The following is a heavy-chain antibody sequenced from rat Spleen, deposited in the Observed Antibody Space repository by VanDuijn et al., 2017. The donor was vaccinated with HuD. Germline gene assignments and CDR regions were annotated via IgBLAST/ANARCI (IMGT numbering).Heavy chain of an antibody. Sequence: EVQLVESDGGLVQPGRSLKLSCAASGFTFSDYYMAWVRQAPTKGLEWVATISSDGGRNFYRDSVKGRFTISRDNANSSLYLQMDSLRSGDTATYYGASHVYNSYFDDWGQGVMVTVSS. V-gene: IGHV5-29*01. D-gene: IGHD1-4*01. CDR1: GFTFSDYY. CDR3: ASHVYNSYFDD. J-gene: IGHJ2*01. CDR2: ISSDGGRN.